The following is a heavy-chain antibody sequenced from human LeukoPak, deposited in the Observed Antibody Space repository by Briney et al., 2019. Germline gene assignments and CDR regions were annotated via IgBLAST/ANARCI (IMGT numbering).Heavy chain of an antibody. V-gene: IGHV1-46*01. J-gene: IGHJ4*02. CDR3: AREESGGYFDY. D-gene: IGHD2-8*02. CDR1: GYTFTNYY. CDR2: INPTGTGT. Sequence: GASVKVSCKASGYTFTNYYTHWVRQAPGQGLEWVGLINPTGTGTNYAQKFRGRVTLTRDTSTTTVYMELSSLRSEDTAVYYCAREESGGYFDYWGQGTPVTVSS.